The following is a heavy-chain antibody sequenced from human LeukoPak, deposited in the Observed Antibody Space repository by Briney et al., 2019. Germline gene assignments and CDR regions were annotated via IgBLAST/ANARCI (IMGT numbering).Heavy chain of an antibody. D-gene: IGHD4-17*01. V-gene: IGHV1-8*02. CDR2: MNPNSGNT. J-gene: IGHJ5*02. Sequence: GASVKVSCKASGYTFTGYYMHWVRQATGQGLEWMGWMNPNSGNTGYAQKFQGRVTMTRNTSISTAYMELSSLRSEDTAVYYCAREDDYGDYASFDPWGQGTLVTVSS. CDR1: GYTFTGYY. CDR3: AREDDYGDYASFDP.